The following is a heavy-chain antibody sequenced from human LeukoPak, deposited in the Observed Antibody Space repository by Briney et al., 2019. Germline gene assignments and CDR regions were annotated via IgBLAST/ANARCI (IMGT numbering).Heavy chain of an antibody. J-gene: IGHJ6*04. CDR2: IWYDGSNK. V-gene: IGHV3-33*01. CDR3: ARDTIGMDV. CDR1: GFTFGSYG. Sequence: GRSLRLSCAASGFTFGSYGMHWVRQAPGKGLEWVAVIWYDGSNKYYADSVKGRFTICRDNSKNTLYLQMNSLRAEDTVVYYCARDTIGMDVWGKGTTVTVSS. D-gene: IGHD5-24*01.